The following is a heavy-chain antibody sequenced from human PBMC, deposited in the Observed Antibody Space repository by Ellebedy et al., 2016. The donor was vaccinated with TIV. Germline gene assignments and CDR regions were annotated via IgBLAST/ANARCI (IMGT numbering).Heavy chain of an antibody. D-gene: IGHD6-19*01. Sequence: MPSETLSLTCTVSGGSISSSSYYWGWIRQPPGKGLEWIGTFYHTGSTYYNPSLESRVTTSVDTSKNQLSLRLSAVTAADTAVYYCARQSGSGWPFDYWGQGTLVTVSS. J-gene: IGHJ4*02. CDR2: FYHTGST. CDR1: GGSISSSSYY. CDR3: ARQSGSGWPFDY. V-gene: IGHV4-39*01.